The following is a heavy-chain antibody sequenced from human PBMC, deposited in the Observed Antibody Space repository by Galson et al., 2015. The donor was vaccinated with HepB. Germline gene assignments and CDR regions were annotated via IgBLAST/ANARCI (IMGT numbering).Heavy chain of an antibody. CDR2: ISSSGSYT. Sequence: SLRLSCAASGFTFSDYYMSWIRQAPGKGLEWVSYISSSGSYTNYADSVKGRFTISRDNAKNSLYLQMNSLRAEDTAVYYCARAPRTNGGRAFDIWGQGTMVTVSS. CDR1: GFTFSDYY. V-gene: IGHV3-11*06. CDR3: ARAPRTNGGRAFDI. D-gene: IGHD1-1*01. J-gene: IGHJ3*02.